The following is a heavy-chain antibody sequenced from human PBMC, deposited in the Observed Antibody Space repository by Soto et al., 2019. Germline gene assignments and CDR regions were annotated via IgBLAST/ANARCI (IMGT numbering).Heavy chain of an antibody. Sequence: PSETLSLTCTVSGASISTGYWTWIRQHPGKGLEWIGYIYYSGITYYNPSLKSRVTISVDTSKNQFSLKLSSVTVADTAVYYCARWPQLEPRFDYWGQGTLVTVSS. D-gene: IGHD1-1*01. J-gene: IGHJ4*02. V-gene: IGHV4-59*06. CDR3: ARWPQLEPRFDY. CDR2: IYYSGIT. CDR1: GASISTGY.